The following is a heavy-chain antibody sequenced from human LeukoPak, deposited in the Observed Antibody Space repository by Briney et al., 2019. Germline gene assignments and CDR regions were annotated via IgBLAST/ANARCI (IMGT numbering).Heavy chain of an antibody. CDR3: ASSRPYYYDSSGYGDDYYFDY. J-gene: IGHJ4*02. CDR2: IYSGGST. V-gene: IGHV3-66*01. Sequence: GGSLRLSCAASGFTVSSNYMSWVRQAPGKGLEWVSVIYSGGSTYYADSVKGRFTISRDNSKNTLYLQMNSLRAEDTAVYYCASSRPYYYDSSGYGDDYYFDYWGQGTLVTVSS. CDR1: GFTVSSNY. D-gene: IGHD3-22*01.